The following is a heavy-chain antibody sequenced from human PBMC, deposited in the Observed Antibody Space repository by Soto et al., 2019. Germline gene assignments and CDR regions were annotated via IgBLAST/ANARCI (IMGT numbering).Heavy chain of an antibody. J-gene: IGHJ4*02. V-gene: IGHV1-69*02. CDR1: GGTFSSYT. Sequence: QVQLVQSGAEVKKPGSSVKVSCKASGGTFSSYTISWVRQAPGQGLEWMGRIIPILGIANYAQKFQGRVTITADKSTSTGYMELSSLRSEDTAVYYCARQYGDLYYFDCWGQGTLVTVSS. CDR2: IIPILGIA. CDR3: ARQYGDLYYFDC. D-gene: IGHD4-17*01.